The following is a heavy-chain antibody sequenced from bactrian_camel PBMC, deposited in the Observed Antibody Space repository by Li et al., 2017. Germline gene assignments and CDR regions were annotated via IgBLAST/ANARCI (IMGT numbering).Heavy chain of an antibody. V-gene: IGHV3S25*01. CDR3: AAECRALDSDYSDSESGPQILDLQKYEYGV. Sequence: QLVESGGGSVQAGGSLRLSCVASGFTYTYRTVCMGWFRQAPGKEREGVAAISPGGRNTYYADSVKGRFRISQDNAKSTVYLQMNTLKPEDTAMYYCAAECRALDSDYSDSESGPQILDLQKYEYGVWGQGTQVTVS. J-gene: IGHJ4*01. D-gene: IGHD4*01. CDR1: GFTYTYRTVC. CDR2: ISPGGRNT.